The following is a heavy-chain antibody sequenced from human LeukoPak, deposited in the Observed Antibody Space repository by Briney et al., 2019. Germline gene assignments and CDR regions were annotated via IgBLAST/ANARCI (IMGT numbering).Heavy chain of an antibody. V-gene: IGHV3-30-3*01. CDR3: AKVHYGDYSYFDY. CDR2: MSYDGNDK. D-gene: IGHD4-17*01. J-gene: IGHJ4*02. CDR1: GFTFSNYA. Sequence: GGSLRLSCAASGFTFSNYAMHWVRQAPGKGLEWVAVMSYDGNDKYYADSVKGRFTISRDNSKNTLYLQMNSLRAEDTAVYYCAKVHYGDYSYFDYWGQGTLVTVSS.